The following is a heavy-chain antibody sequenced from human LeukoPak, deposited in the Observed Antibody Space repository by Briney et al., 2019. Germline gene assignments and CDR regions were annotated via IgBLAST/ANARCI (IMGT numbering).Heavy chain of an antibody. Sequence: SQTLSLTCAISGDSVSSNIAAWNWFRQSPSRGLEWLGRTYYRSKWYNDYAASVNSRITINADTSKNQFSLQLDSVTPEDTAVYYCARDVATSWYYLDIWGQGTLVTVSS. CDR2: TYYRSKWYN. CDR3: ARDVATSWYYLDI. J-gene: IGHJ4*02. CDR1: GDSVSSNIAA. D-gene: IGHD2-2*01. V-gene: IGHV6-1*01.